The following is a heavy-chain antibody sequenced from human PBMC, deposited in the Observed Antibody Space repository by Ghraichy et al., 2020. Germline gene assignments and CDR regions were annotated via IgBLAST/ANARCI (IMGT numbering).Heavy chain of an antibody. V-gene: IGHV3-30*02. J-gene: IGHJ3*01. CDR3: AKDLEDVGDGVVVTPDAFNG. CDR1: GFTFSDYG. D-gene: IGHD3-22*01. Sequence: GGSLRLSCAASGFTFSDYGMNWVRQAPGKGLEWVAFIRYDGSKKSSADSVKGRFTISRDNSKKTLYLQMSSLRADDTAVYYCAKDLEDVGDGVVVTPDAFNGWGQGTMVTVSS. CDR2: IRYDGSKK.